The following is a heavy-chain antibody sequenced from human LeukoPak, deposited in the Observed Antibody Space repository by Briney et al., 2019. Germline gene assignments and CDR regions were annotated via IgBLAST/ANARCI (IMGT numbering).Heavy chain of an antibody. CDR2: INACNGNT. J-gene: IGHJ6*03. Sequence: ASVKVSCKASGYTFTSYAMHWVRQAPGQRLEWMGWINACNGNTKYSQEFQGRVTITRDTSASTAYMELSSLRSEDMAVYYCARSESGYYYMDVWGKGTTVTVSS. CDR3: ARSESGYYYMDV. V-gene: IGHV1-3*03. CDR1: GYTFTSYA.